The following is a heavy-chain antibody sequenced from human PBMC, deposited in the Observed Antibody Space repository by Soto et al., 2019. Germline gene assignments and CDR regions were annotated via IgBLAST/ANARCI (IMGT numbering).Heavy chain of an antibody. CDR2: TYYRSKWYN. J-gene: IGHJ6*03. Sequence: SQTLSLTCAISGDSVSSNSAAWNWIRQSPSRGLEWLGRTYYRSKWYNDYAVSVKSRITINPDTSKNQFSLQLNSVTPEDTAVYYCARGPAAAYYYYYYYMDVWGKGTTVTVS. CDR3: ARGPAAAYYYYYYYMDV. CDR1: GDSVSSNSAA. V-gene: IGHV6-1*01. D-gene: IGHD2-2*01.